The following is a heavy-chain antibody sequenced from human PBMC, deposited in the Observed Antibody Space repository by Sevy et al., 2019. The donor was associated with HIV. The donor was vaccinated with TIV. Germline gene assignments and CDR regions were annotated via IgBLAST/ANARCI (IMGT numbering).Heavy chain of an antibody. V-gene: IGHV1-46*03. Sequence: ASVKVSCKASGYTFTSYYMYWVRQAPGQGPEWMGRINPSDGSTSYAQKFQGRVTMTSDTSTSTVYMELSSLRSEDTAVYYCTRLVVAATTLPYGMDVWGQGTTVTVSS. CDR1: GYTFTSYY. D-gene: IGHD3-22*01. CDR3: TRLVVAATTLPYGMDV. J-gene: IGHJ6*02. CDR2: INPSDGST.